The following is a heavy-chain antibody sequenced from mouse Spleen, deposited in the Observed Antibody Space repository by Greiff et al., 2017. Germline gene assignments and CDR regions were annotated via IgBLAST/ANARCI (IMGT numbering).Heavy chain of an antibody. V-gene: IGHV14-4*01. Sequence: EVKLLESGAELVRPGASVKLSCTASGFNIKDDYMHWVKQRPEQGLEWIGWIDPENGDTEYASKFQGKATITADTSSNTAYLQLSSLTSEDTAVYYCTMAVDYWGQGTTLTVSS. CDR2: IDPENGDT. D-gene: IGHD3-3*01. CDR1: GFNIKDDY. CDR3: TMAVDY. J-gene: IGHJ2*01.